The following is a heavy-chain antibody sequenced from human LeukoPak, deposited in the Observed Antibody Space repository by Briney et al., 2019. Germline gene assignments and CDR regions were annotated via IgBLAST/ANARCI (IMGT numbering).Heavy chain of an antibody. V-gene: IGHV3-23*01. J-gene: IGHJ4*02. CDR3: AKDFRSGWELDY. CDR1: GFTFSSYA. CDR2: ISGSGGST. Sequence: GGSLRLSCAASGFTFSSYALSWVRQAPGKGLEWVSAISGSGGSTYYADSVKGRFTISRDNSKNTLYLQMNSLRAEDTAVYYCAKDFRSGWELDYWGQGTLVTVSS. D-gene: IGHD6-19*01.